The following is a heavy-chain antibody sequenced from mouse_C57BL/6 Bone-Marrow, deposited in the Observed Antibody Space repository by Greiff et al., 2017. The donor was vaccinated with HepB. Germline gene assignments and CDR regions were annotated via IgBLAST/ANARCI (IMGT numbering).Heavy chain of an antibody. CDR2: IWGDGST. D-gene: IGHD2-4*01. J-gene: IGHJ4*01. V-gene: IGHV2-6*03. Sequence: VQRVESGPGLVAPSQSLSIPCTVSGFSLTSYGVHWVRQPPGKGLEWLVVIWGDGSTTYNSALKSRLSISKDNSKGQVFLKMNSLQTNDTAMYYCARAGKLLRGAMDYWGQGTSVTVSS. CDR3: ARAGKLLRGAMDY. CDR1: GFSLTSYG.